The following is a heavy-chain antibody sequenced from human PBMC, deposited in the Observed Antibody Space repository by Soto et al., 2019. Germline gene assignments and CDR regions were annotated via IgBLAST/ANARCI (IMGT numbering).Heavy chain of an antibody. Sequence: SETLSLTSAVYGGSCIGYYWSWIRQPTGKGLEWIGEINHSGSTNYNPSLKSRVTISVDTSKNQFSLKLSSVTAADTAVYYCARGRKGVRYFDWLPPPFDYWGQGTLVTVSS. D-gene: IGHD3-9*01. CDR1: GGSCIGYY. J-gene: IGHJ4*02. CDR2: INHSGST. CDR3: ARGRKGVRYFDWLPPPFDY. V-gene: IGHV4-34*01.